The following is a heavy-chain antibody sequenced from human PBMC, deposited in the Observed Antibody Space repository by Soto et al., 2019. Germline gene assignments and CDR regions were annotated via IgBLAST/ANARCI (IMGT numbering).Heavy chain of an antibody. J-gene: IGHJ4*02. V-gene: IGHV1-18*04. D-gene: IGHD6-13*01. Sequence: QVQLVQSGTEVKKPGASVKVSCKASGYTFSTYGISWVRQAPGQGLEWMAWISTSNGDTHYAQKVQDRVSMTTDRLTSTAYMGLRSLGFDDTAIYYCARDSAAHGPVFDYWGQGTLVTVSS. CDR3: ARDSAAHGPVFDY. CDR2: ISTSNGDT. CDR1: GYTFSTYG.